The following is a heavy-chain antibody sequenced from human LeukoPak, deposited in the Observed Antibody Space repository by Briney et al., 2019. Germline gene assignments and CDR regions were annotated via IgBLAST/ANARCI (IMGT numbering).Heavy chain of an antibody. CDR1: GYTFTSYD. CDR2: MNPNSGNT. V-gene: IGHV1-8*03. D-gene: IGHD2-15*01. J-gene: IGHJ6*03. CDR3: ARADVKGYCSGGSCLYYYYMDV. Sequence: GASVKVSCKASGYTFTSYDINWVRQATGQGLEWMGWMNPNSGNTGYAQKFQGRVTIPRNTSISTAYMELSSLRSEDTAVYYCARADVKGYCSGGSCLYYYYMDVWGKGTTVTVSS.